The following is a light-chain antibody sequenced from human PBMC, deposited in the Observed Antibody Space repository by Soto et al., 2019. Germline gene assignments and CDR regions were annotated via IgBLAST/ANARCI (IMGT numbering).Light chain of an antibody. J-gene: IGLJ1*01. CDR3: SSYTSSSTLV. CDR2: EVS. V-gene: IGLV2-14*01. Sequence: QSALTQPASVSGSPGQSITMSCTGTSSDVGAYNYVSWYQHHPGKAPKLMIYEVSNRPSGVSNRFSGSKSGNTASLTISGLQAEDEADYYCSSYTSSSTLVFGTGTKVTVL. CDR1: SSDVGAYNY.